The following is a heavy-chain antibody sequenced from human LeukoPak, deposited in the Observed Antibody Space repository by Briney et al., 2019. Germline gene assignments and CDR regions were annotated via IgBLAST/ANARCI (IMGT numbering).Heavy chain of an antibody. Sequence: PGGSLRLSCAASGFTFSSYWFHWVRQAPGKGLVWVSRINTDGTSTSYADSVKGRFTIARDNAKNTLYLQMNSLRAEDTAVYYCAREAPRGTSSNPYYFDSWGQGTLVTVSS. CDR2: INTDGTST. CDR1: GFTFSSYW. V-gene: IGHV3-74*01. CDR3: AREAPRGTSSNPYYFDS. J-gene: IGHJ4*02. D-gene: IGHD6-6*01.